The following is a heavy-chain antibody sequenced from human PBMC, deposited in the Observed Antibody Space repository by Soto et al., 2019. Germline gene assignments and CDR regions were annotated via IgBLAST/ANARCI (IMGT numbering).Heavy chain of an antibody. J-gene: IGHJ6*03. V-gene: IGHV1-24*01. Sequence: APAKPTLKGSGFAHTEISVQWVHHAHKKGLDWMGGFDPEDGETIYAQKFQGRVTMTEDTSTDTAYMELSSLRSEDTAVYYCATLTHYGDYDRASYWYYMDIWGKGTTVTVS. D-gene: IGHD4-17*01. CDR3: ATLTHYGDYDRASYWYYMDI. CDR1: GFAHTEIS. CDR2: FDPEDGET.